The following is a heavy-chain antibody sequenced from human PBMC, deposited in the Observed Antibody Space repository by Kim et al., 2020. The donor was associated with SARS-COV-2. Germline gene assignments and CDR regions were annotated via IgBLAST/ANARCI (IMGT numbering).Heavy chain of an antibody. J-gene: IGHJ4*02. D-gene: IGHD6-19*01. V-gene: IGHV4-34*01. Sequence: SETLSLTCAVYGGSLSGYYWSWIRQPPGKGLEWIGEINHSGSTNYNPSLKSRVTISVDTSKNQFSLKLSSVTAADTAVYYCARTGRQWLVLKHEYYFDYWGQGTLVTVSS. CDR3: ARTGRQWLVLKHEYYFDY. CDR1: GGSLSGYY. CDR2: INHSGST.